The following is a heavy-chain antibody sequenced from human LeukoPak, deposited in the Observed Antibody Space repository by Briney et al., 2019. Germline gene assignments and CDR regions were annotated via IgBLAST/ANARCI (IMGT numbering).Heavy chain of an antibody. V-gene: IGHV3-21*04. CDR3: VVTGQRSLPENFDY. CDR1: GFTFRTYS. Sequence: PGGSLRLSCATSGFTFRTYSMTWVRQAPGKGLEWVSSIGGGTSYIHYSDSVKGRFTISRDNFKNTLYLQMNSLRAEDTAVYYCVVTGQRSLPENFDYWGQGTLVTVSS. CDR2: IGGGTSYI. D-gene: IGHD5-12*01. J-gene: IGHJ4*02.